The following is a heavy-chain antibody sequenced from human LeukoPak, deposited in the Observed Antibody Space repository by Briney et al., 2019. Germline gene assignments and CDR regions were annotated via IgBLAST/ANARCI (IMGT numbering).Heavy chain of an antibody. D-gene: IGHD4-17*01. Sequence: PGGSLRLSRAASGFTFSSYWMSWVRQAPGKGLEWVANIKQDGSEKYYVDSVKGRFTISRDNAKNSLYLQMNSLRAEDTAVYYCARELDYGDGWFDPWGQGTLVTVSS. CDR2: IKQDGSEK. CDR1: GFTFSSYW. V-gene: IGHV3-7*01. CDR3: ARELDYGDGWFDP. J-gene: IGHJ5*02.